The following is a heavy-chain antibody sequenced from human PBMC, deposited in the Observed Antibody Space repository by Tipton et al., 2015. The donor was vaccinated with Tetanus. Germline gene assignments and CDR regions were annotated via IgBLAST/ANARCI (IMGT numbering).Heavy chain of an antibody. Sequence: QSGAEVKKPGSSVKVSCKASGGTFTNYALSWVRQAPGQGLEWVGGITPILGTTNSAPKFQGRVTITADESTKTAYMELSSLRSEDTAGYYCARAPSRISRADDYWGQGTQITVSS. CDR1: GGTFTNYA. D-gene: IGHD2-21*01. V-gene: IGHV1-69*01. CDR2: ITPILGTT. CDR3: ARAPSRISRADDY. J-gene: IGHJ4*02.